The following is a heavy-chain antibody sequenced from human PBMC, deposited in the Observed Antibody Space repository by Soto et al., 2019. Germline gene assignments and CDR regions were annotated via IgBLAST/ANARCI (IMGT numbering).Heavy chain of an antibody. CDR3: VGGSGWHDY. CDR1: GFPFSSSW. Sequence: EVQLVESGGDLVQPGGSLRLSCAASGFPFSSSWMTWVRQTPGKGLEWVANIKQDGSVKYYVDSVKGRFTISRDNAKNSLYFQMNSLRAEDTAVYYWVGGSGWHDYWGQGNLVILSS. J-gene: IGHJ4*02. CDR2: IKQDGSVK. D-gene: IGHD6-19*01. V-gene: IGHV3-7*02.